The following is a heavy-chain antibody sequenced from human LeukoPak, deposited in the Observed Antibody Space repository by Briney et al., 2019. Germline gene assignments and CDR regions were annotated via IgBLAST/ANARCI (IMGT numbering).Heavy chain of an antibody. J-gene: IGHJ4*02. CDR3: AKCMSGTGVCLNFDS. D-gene: IGHD2-8*02. V-gene: IGHV3-23*01. Sequence: AWGYLRLSCEASRFTFSTYAMSWVRQPPGKGLQWVSGISGSDSGTYYTDSVKGRFTISRDNSKNTVYLEIDNLRAEDTAVYYCAKCMSGTGVCLNFDSWGQGILVTVSS. CDR1: RFTFSTYA. CDR2: ISGSDSGT.